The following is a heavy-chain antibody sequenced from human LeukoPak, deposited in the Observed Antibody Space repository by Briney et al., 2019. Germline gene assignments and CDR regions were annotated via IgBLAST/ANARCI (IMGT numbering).Heavy chain of an antibody. CDR2: IYYSGST. CDR1: GGSISSYY. V-gene: IGHV4-59*12. Sequence: SETLSLTCTVSGGSISSYYWSWIRQPPGKGLEWIGYIYYSGSTNYNPSLKSRVTISVDTSKNQFSLKLSSVTAADTAVYYCARVEAVAGVDAFDIWGQGIMVTVSS. J-gene: IGHJ3*02. CDR3: ARVEAVAGVDAFDI. D-gene: IGHD6-19*01.